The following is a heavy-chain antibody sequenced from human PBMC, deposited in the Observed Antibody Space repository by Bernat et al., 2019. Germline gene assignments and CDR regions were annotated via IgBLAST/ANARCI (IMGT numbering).Heavy chain of an antibody. CDR1: GYTFTSYG. D-gene: IGHD4-17*01. CDR2: NSAYNGNT. V-gene: IGHV1-18*04. Sequence: QVQLVQSGAEVKKPGASVKVSCKASGYTFTSYGISWVRQAPGQGLEWMGWNSAYNGNTNYAQQLQGRVTMTTVTSTSTAYMELRILRSDDAAVYYCAGGDYGDHLDYWGQGTLVTVSS. J-gene: IGHJ4*02. CDR3: AGGDYGDHLDY.